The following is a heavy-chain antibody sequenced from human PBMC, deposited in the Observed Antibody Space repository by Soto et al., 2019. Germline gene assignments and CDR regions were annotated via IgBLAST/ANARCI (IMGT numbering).Heavy chain of an antibody. Sequence: EASVKVSCKASEYSFTGHYLHWVRLAPGLGLEWMGWIDPKSGDTKYSQKFQDRVTMTRDTSINTAYLDLSRLTSDDTAVYYCARDYDKSGYDYFDPWGQGTLVTVSS. V-gene: IGHV1-2*02. CDR3: ARDYDKSGYDYFDP. D-gene: IGHD3-22*01. CDR1: EYSFTGHY. J-gene: IGHJ5*02. CDR2: IDPKSGDT.